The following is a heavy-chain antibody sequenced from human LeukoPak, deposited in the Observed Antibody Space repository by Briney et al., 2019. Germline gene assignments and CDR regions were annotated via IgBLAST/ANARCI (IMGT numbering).Heavy chain of an antibody. CDR3: TRAVTTYNWFDP. J-gene: IGHJ5*02. Sequence: SVKVSCKSSGGTFSSYAIGWVRQAPGQGLEWVGRIIPILGIANYAQKFQGRVTITADNSTSTAYMELSSLRSEDTAVYYSTRAVTTYNWFDPWGQGTLVTVSS. CDR1: GGTFSSYA. V-gene: IGHV1-69*04. CDR2: IIPILGIA. D-gene: IGHD4-17*01.